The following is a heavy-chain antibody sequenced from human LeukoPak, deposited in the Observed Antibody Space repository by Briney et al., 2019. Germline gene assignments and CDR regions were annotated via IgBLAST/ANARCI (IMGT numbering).Heavy chain of an antibody. J-gene: IGHJ3*02. CDR2: INHSGST. CDR3: ARVLLWFGAHDAFDI. CDR1: GGSFSGYY. V-gene: IGHV4-34*01. Sequence: KPSETLSLTCAVYGGSFSGYYWSWIRQPPGKGLEWIGEINHSGSTNYNPSLKSRVTISVDTSKNQFSLKLSSVTAADTAVYYCARVLLWFGAHDAFDIWGQGTMVTVSS. D-gene: IGHD3-10*01.